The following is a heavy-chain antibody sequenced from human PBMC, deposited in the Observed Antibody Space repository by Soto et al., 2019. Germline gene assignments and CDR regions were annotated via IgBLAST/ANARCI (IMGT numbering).Heavy chain of an antibody. Sequence: PRESLKISCKSYGYSFTTYWIAWVRQMPGKGLEWMGSIHPGESDTRYSPSFQGQVTISADRSITTAYLQWSSLKASDTAMYYCARHEATYYNFYGMDVWGQGTTVTVSS. CDR3: ARHEATYYNFYGMDV. J-gene: IGHJ6*02. CDR1: GYSFTTYW. CDR2: IHPGESDT. V-gene: IGHV5-51*01.